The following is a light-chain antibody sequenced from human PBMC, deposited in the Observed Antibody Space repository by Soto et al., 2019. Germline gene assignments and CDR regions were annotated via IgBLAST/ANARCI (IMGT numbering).Light chain of an antibody. J-gene: IGKJ1*01. CDR1: QSVSSY. CDR2: GAS. Sequence: EIVLTQSPGTLSLSPGERATLSCRASQSVSSYLAWYQQKPGQAPRLFIYGASSRAIGIPDRFSGSGSGTDFTLTISTLEPEDFAVYYCQLYGSPWTFGQGTKVEIK. V-gene: IGKV3-20*01. CDR3: QLYGSPWT.